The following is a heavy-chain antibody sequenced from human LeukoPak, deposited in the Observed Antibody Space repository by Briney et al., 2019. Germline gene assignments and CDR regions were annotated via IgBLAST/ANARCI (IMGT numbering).Heavy chain of an antibody. J-gene: IGHJ4*02. CDR2: INPNSGGS. D-gene: IGHD3-10*01. CDR1: VYFLTAYH. V-gene: IGHV1-2*02. CDR3: ARAYGSGSSYHPDY. Sequence: SVKVSCKASVYFLTAYHIHWVRQPPGQGLEDMGGINPNSGGSNSSQSFQDRVTLTIDTSIRTAFMEMTRLTSDDTAVYYCARAYGSGSSYHPDYWGQGTLCTVSS.